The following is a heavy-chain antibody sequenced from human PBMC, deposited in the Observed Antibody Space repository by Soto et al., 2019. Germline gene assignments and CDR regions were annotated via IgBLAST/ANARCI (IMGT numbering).Heavy chain of an antibody. D-gene: IGHD3-10*01. CDR1: GGSISSGDYY. J-gene: IGHJ5*02. Sequence: PSETLSLTCTVSGGSISSGDYYWSWIRQPPGKGLEWIGYIYYSGSTYYNPSLKSRVTISVDTSKNQFSLKLSSVTAADTAVYYCARARDYYGSGSLNWFDPWGQGTLVTVSS. V-gene: IGHV4-30-4*01. CDR3: ARARDYYGSGSLNWFDP. CDR2: IYYSGST.